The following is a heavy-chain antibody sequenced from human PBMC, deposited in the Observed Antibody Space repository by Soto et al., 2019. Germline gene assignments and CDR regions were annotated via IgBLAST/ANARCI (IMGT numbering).Heavy chain of an antibody. CDR2: IMPVFPTP. J-gene: IGHJ6*02. CDR1: GGTFRTSA. Sequence: GASVKVSCKTSGGTFRTSAISWVRQAPGQGLEWMGGIMPVFPTPDYAQKFQGRVTITADESTSTAYMELSSLRSEDTAVYYCARDPSYYGMDVWGQGTTVTVSS. V-gene: IGHV1-69*13. CDR3: ARDPSYYGMDV.